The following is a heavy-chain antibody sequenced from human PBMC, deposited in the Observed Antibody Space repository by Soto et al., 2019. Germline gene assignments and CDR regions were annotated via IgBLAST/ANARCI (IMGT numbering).Heavy chain of an antibody. CDR1: GFSLSSSGVG. Sequence: SGPTLVNPTQTLTLTCTFSGFSLSSSGVGVGWIRQPPGKALEWLAFNFWDDDKRHSPSLKSRLTITKDTSKNQVVLTMTNIDPVDTATYFCAHSLYDSTGYYYFNYWGQGTLVTVSS. J-gene: IGHJ4*02. CDR3: AHSLYDSTGYYYFNY. D-gene: IGHD3-22*01. CDR2: NFWDDDK. V-gene: IGHV2-5*02.